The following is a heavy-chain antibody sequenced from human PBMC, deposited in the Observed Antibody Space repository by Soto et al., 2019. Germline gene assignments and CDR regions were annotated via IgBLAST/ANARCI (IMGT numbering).Heavy chain of an antibody. J-gene: IGHJ6*04. Sequence: LRLSCAASGFTFSSYAMSWVRQAPGKGLEWVSAISGSGGSTYYADSVKGRFTISRDNSKNTLYLQMNSLRAEDTAVYYCAKDRILRYFDSLLGGVWGKGTTVTVSS. CDR3: AKDRILRYFDSLLGGV. CDR2: ISGSGGST. V-gene: IGHV3-23*01. D-gene: IGHD3-9*01. CDR1: GFTFSSYA.